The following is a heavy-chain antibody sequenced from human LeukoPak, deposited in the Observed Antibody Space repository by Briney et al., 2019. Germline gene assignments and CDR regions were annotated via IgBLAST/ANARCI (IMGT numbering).Heavy chain of an antibody. Sequence: GGSLRLSCAASGFTFSSSTMIWVRHTPGKGLEWVSSISPTSTYIYYADSVKGRFTISRDNAKNSLFLQMNSLRAEDTAVYYCSRAHQLLYLYWGQGALVTVSS. D-gene: IGHD3-3*01. CDR1: GFTFSSST. V-gene: IGHV3-21*01. J-gene: IGHJ4*02. CDR3: SRAHQLLYLY. CDR2: ISPTSTYI.